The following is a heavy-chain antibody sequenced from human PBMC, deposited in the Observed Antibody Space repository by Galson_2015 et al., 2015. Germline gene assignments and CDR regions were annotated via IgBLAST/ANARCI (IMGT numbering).Heavy chain of an antibody. CDR1: GYTFTSYT. CDR2: INGGNGDT. Sequence: SVKVSCKASGYTFTSYTMHWVRQAPGQRFEWIGWINGGNGDTQYSQKFQGRLTITRDTSARTAYLDLGSLRSEDTAIYYCASAGVAGALGVDYWGQGTLVSVSS. D-gene: IGHD6-19*01. CDR3: ASAGVAGALGVDY. J-gene: IGHJ4*02. V-gene: IGHV1-3*01.